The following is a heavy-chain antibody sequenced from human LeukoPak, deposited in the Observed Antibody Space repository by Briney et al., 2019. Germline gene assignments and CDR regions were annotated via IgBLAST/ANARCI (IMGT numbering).Heavy chain of an antibody. V-gene: IGHV1-2*02. D-gene: IGHD3-10*01. CDR3: ARKRITMVRGVISDNWFDP. CDR1: GYTFTGYY. J-gene: IGHJ5*02. CDR2: INPNSGGT. Sequence: ASVKVSCKASGYTFTGYYMHWVRQAPGQGLEWMGWINPNSGGTNYAQKFQGGVTMTRDTSISTAYMELSRLRSDDTAVYYCARKRITMVRGVISDNWFDPWGQGTLVTVSS.